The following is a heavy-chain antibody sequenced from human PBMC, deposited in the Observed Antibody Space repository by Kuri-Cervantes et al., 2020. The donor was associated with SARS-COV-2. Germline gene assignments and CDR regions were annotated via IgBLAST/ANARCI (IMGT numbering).Heavy chain of an antibody. V-gene: IGHV3-23*01. CDR1: GFTFSSYA. CDR2: ISGNGGAT. CDR3: AKDGWLLAPYYYYYMDV. J-gene: IGHJ6*03. D-gene: IGHD3-22*01. Sequence: GESLKSSCAASGFTFSSYAMSWVRQAPGKGLEWVSGISGNGGATHYADSVKGRFTLSRDNSKNTLYLQMNSLRAEDTAVYFCAKDGWLLAPYYYYYMDVWGKGTTVTVSS.